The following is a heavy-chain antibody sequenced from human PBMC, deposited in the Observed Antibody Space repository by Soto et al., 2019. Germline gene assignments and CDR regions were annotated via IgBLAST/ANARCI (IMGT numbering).Heavy chain of an antibody. J-gene: IGHJ4*02. CDR2: INAGNGNT. V-gene: IGHV1-3*01. CDR3: ASSEAPDDGDYGVFDY. Sequence: QVQLVQSGAEVKKPGASVKVSCKASGYTFTSYAMHWVRKAPGQRREWMGWINAGNGNTKYSQKLQGRVTITRDTSASTAYRELSSLSSEDTAVYYCASSEAPDDGDYGVFDYWGQGTLVPVSS. D-gene: IGHD4-17*01. CDR1: GYTFTSYA.